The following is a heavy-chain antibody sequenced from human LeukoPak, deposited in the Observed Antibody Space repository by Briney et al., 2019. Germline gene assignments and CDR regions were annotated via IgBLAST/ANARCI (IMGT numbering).Heavy chain of an antibody. J-gene: IGHJ3*02. Sequence: PSETLFLTCAVSSGSISSSSYYWGWIRQPPGKGLEWIGSIYYSGSTYYNPSLKSRVTLSVDTSKNQFSLKLRSVTAADTAVYYCARQERGYDGSGHRAFDIWGQGTMVTISS. D-gene: IGHD3-22*01. CDR2: IYYSGST. CDR3: ARQERGYDGSGHRAFDI. CDR1: SGSISSSSYY. V-gene: IGHV4-39*01.